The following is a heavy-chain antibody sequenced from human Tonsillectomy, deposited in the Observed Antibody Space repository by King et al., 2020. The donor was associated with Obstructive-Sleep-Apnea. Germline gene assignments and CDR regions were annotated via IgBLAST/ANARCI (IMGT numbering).Heavy chain of an antibody. CDR1: GGSITTTNYY. CDR3: TRRLINYAIDS. Sequence: QLQESGPGLVKPSETLSLTCTVSGGSITTTNYYWGWVRQSPGMGLEWIGNIFYIGSTNYNPSLNSRVSISADTAKNQFSLDLSSVTAADTAIYYCTRRLINYAIDSWGQGTLVTVSS. CDR2: IFYIGST. D-gene: IGHD4-11*01. V-gene: IGHV4-39*07. J-gene: IGHJ4*02.